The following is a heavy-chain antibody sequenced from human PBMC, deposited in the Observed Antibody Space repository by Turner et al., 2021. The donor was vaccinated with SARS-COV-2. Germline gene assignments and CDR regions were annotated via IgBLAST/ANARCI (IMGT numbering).Heavy chain of an antibody. D-gene: IGHD1-26*01. CDR3: ARDMGATTGPFDY. CDR2: IKQDGSEK. V-gene: IGHV3-7*01. CDR1: GLPFSSDW. J-gene: IGHJ4*02. Sequence: EGQLVESGGGLVEPWGSLMLSCAASGLPFSSDWMSWVSQATGKRLEWVANIKQDGSEKYYVDSGKGRFTIYRDNAKNSLYLKMNSLRAEDTDVYYCARDMGATTGPFDYWGQGTLVTVSS.